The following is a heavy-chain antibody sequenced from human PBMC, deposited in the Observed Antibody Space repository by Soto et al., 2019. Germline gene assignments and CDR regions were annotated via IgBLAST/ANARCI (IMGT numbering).Heavy chain of an antibody. CDR1: GGSISSGGYS. CDR3: ARVMITFGGVIVFDY. J-gene: IGHJ4*02. Sequence: QLQLQESGSGLVKPSQTLSLTCAVSGGSISSGGYSWSWIRQPPGKGLEWIGYSYHSGSTYYNPSLKSRGTISVDRSKNQFSLKLSSVTAADTAVYYCARVMITFGGVIVFDYWGQGTLVTVSS. CDR2: SYHSGST. V-gene: IGHV4-30-2*01. D-gene: IGHD3-16*02.